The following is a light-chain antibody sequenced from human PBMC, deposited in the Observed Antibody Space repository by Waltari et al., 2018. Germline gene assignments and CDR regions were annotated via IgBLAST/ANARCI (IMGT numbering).Light chain of an antibody. J-gene: IGKJ5*01. V-gene: IGKV1-12*01. CDR3: QQAKRFPIT. Sequence: DIQMTQSPSSVSASVGDRVTITCRASQGIGSWLAWYQQKPGKAPRLLVYDASSLESGVPSRFSGSGSGTYFTLTISGLQPEDSATYYCQQAKRFPITLGQGTRLEIK. CDR2: DAS. CDR1: QGIGSW.